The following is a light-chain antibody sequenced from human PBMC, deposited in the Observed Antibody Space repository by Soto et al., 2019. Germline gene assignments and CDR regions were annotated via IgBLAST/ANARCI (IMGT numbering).Light chain of an antibody. Sequence: NFMLSQPHSVSESPGKTVIISCAGSGGSIAGNYVQWYQQRTGSAPTTVIYEDKQRPSGVPDRFSGSIDSSSNSASLTISGLKTDDDADYCCQSYHSSPWLLGGGTKLTVL. CDR1: GGSIAGNY. CDR2: EDK. CDR3: QSYHSSPWL. V-gene: IGLV6-57*02. J-gene: IGLJ3*02.